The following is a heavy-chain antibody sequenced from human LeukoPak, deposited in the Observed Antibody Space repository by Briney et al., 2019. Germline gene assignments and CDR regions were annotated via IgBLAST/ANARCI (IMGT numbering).Heavy chain of an antibody. CDR3: ASTVGGSYYPLY. CDR1: GFTFDDYA. J-gene: IGHJ4*02. V-gene: IGHV3-9*01. Sequence: GGSLRLSCAASGFTFDDYAMHWVRQAPGKGLEWVSGISWNSGSIGYADSVKGRFTISRDNAKNSLYLQMNSLRAEDTALYYCASTVGGSYYPLYWGQGTLVTVSS. D-gene: IGHD1-26*01. CDR2: ISWNSGSI.